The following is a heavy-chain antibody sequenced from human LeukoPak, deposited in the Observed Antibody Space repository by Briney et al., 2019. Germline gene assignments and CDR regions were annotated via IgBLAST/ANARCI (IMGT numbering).Heavy chain of an antibody. V-gene: IGHV3-23*01. J-gene: IGHJ6*03. CDR2: ISGSGGST. CDR1: GFTFSSYG. D-gene: IGHD6-19*01. CDR3: AKGGIEVASTSYYYYMDV. Sequence: PGGTLRLSCAASGFTFSSYGMSWVRQAPGKGLEWVSAISGSGGSTYYADSVKGRFTISRDNSKNTLYLQMNSLRAEDTAVYYCAKGGIEVASTSYYYYMDVWGKGTTVTISS.